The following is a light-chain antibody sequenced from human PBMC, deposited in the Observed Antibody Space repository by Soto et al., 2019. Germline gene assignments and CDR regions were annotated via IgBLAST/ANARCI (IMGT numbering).Light chain of an antibody. CDR3: QQRSNWPPWT. V-gene: IGKV3D-20*02. Sequence: EIVLTQSPGTLSLPPGERATLSCRASQSVSSSYLAWYQQKPGQAPRLLIFDASIRVPTTPARFSGSVSGTEFTLTISSLESEDFAVYYCQQRSNWPPWTFGQGTKVDIK. J-gene: IGKJ1*01. CDR2: DAS. CDR1: QSVSSSY.